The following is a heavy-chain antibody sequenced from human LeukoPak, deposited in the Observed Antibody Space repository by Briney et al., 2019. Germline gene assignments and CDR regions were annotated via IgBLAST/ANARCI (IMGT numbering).Heavy chain of an antibody. V-gene: IGHV3-7*01. D-gene: IGHD5-12*01. Sequence: PGGSLRLSCAASGFTFSDYYMSWIRQAPGKGLEWVANIKQDGSEKYYVDSVKGRFTISRDNARNSLYLQMNSLRADDTAVYYCARGGGYAWDYWGQGTLVTVSS. CDR2: IKQDGSEK. CDR3: ARGGGYAWDY. CDR1: GFTFSDYY. J-gene: IGHJ4*02.